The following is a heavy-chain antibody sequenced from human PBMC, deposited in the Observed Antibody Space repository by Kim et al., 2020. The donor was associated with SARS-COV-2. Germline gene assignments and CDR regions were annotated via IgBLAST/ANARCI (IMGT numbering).Heavy chain of an antibody. D-gene: IGHD6-19*01. CDR1: GGSFSGYY. CDR2: INHSGST. J-gene: IGHJ6*02. CDR3: ARGHSSGWYWRSPRIGYYYGMDV. V-gene: IGHV4-34*01. Sequence: SETLSLTCAVYGGSFSGYYWSWIRQPPGKGLEWIGEINHSGSTNYNPSLKSRVTISVDTSKNQFSLKLSSVTAADTAVYYCARGHSSGWYWRSPRIGYYYGMDVWGQGTTVTVSS.